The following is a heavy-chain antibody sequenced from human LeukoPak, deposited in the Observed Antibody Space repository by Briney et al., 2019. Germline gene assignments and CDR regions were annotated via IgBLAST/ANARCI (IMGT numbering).Heavy chain of an antibody. CDR3: AREVVGATSSEYFQH. CDR1: GFTFDDYA. D-gene: IGHD1-26*01. J-gene: IGHJ1*01. V-gene: IGHV3-21*01. CDR2: ISSSSSYI. Sequence: GRSLRLSCAASGFTFDDYAMHWVRQAPGKGLEWVSSISSSSSYIYYADSVKGRFTISRDNAKNSLYLQMNSLRAEDTAVYYCAREVVGATSSEYFQHWGQGTLVTVSS.